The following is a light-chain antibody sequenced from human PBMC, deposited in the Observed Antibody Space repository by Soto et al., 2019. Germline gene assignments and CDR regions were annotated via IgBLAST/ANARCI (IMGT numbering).Light chain of an antibody. J-gene: IGKJ1*01. Sequence: DIQMTQSPSSVSASVGDRVTLTCRASEGVTNWLAWYQQKPGKAPKVLIYRASILQSGVPSRFSGSGSGTDFTLPISSLQPEDFATYYCQQANSFPWTFGQGTKVE. CDR3: QQANSFPWT. V-gene: IGKV1-12*02. CDR1: EGVTNW. CDR2: RAS.